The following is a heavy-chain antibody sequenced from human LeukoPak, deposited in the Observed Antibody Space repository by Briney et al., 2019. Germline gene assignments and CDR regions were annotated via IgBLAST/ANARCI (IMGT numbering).Heavy chain of an antibody. CDR1: GFIVSSNY. D-gene: IGHD3-22*01. V-gene: IGHV3-53*01. CDR2: IYSGGRT. J-gene: IGHJ4*02. CDR3: ARYYYDSSGHPYYFDY. Sequence: GGSLRLSCAASGFIVSSNYMSWVRQAPGRGLEWVSVIYSGGRTYYADSVKGRFTISRDNSKNTVYLQMNSLRAEDTAVYYCARYYYDSSGHPYYFDYWGQGTLVTVSS.